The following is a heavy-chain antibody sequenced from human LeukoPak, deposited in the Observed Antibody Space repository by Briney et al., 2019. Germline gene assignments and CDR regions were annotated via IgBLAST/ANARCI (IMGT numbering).Heavy chain of an antibody. Sequence: SETLSLTCGVSGGSISGTNWWSWVRQPPGQGLEWIGEISLAGQTNYNPSLNGRVTMSPDKSSNQLSLHLTSVTAADTATYFCSRESGPFCPFGYWGQGTLVIISS. D-gene: IGHD1-26*01. V-gene: IGHV4/OR15-8*02. J-gene: IGHJ4*02. CDR3: SRESGPFCPFGY. CDR1: GGSISGTNW. CDR2: ISLAGQT.